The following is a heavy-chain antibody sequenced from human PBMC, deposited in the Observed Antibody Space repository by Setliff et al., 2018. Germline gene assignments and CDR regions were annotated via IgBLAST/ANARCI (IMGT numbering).Heavy chain of an antibody. J-gene: IGHJ4*02. Sequence: LSLTCTVSGGSISSGSYYWGWIRQPPGKGLEWIGSIYYSGSTYYNPSLKSRVTISVDTSKNQFSLKLSSVTAADTAVYYCARGGYSYGLGGFPLDYWGQGTLVTVSS. CDR2: IYYSGST. D-gene: IGHD5-18*01. V-gene: IGHV4-39*07. CDR3: ARGGYSYGLGGFPLDY. CDR1: GGSISSGSYY.